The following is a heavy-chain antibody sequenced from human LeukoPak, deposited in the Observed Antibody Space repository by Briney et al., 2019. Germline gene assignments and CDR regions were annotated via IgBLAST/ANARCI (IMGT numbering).Heavy chain of an antibody. Sequence: ASVKVSCKASGYTFTSYGISWVRQAPGQGLEWMGWISAYNGNTNYAQKLQGRVTMTTDTSTSTAYMELRSLRSDDTAVYYCARSLREYGSGYYYYYYMDVWGKGTTVTVSS. D-gene: IGHD3-10*01. CDR1: GYTFTSYG. J-gene: IGHJ6*03. CDR3: ARSLREYGSGYYYYYYMDV. CDR2: ISAYNGNT. V-gene: IGHV1-18*01.